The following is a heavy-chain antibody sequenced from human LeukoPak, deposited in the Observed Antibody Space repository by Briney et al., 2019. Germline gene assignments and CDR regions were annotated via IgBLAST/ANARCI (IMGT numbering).Heavy chain of an antibody. CDR3: ARDTHRRITIFGVVKSPYDY. D-gene: IGHD3-3*01. V-gene: IGHV3-48*01. CDR2: ISSSSSTI. J-gene: IGHJ4*02. CDR1: GFTFSSYS. Sequence: GGSLRLSCAASGFTFSSYSMNWVRQAPGKGLEWVSYISSSSSTIYYADSVKGRFTISRDNAKNSLYLQMNSLRAEDTAVYYCARDTHRRITIFGVVKSPYDYWGQGTLVAVSS.